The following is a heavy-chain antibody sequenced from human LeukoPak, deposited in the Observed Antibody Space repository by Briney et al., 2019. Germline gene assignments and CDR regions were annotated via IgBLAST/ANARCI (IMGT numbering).Heavy chain of an antibody. Sequence: PGGSLRLSCAASGFTFSSYWMSWVRQAPGKGLEWVANIKQEGSEKYYVDSVKGRFTISRDNAKNSLYLQMNSLRAEDTAVYYCAREYSSSWYTARLYFDYWGQGTLVTVSS. V-gene: IGHV3-7*01. D-gene: IGHD6-13*01. J-gene: IGHJ4*02. CDR2: IKQEGSEK. CDR1: GFTFSSYW. CDR3: AREYSSSWYTARLYFDY.